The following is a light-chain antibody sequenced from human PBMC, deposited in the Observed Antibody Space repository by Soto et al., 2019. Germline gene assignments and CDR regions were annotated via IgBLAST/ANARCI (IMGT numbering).Light chain of an antibody. V-gene: IGKV3-20*01. CDR3: QQYCSSPYT. Sequence: EIVLTQSPGTLSLSPGERATLSCRASQSVSANFVAWYQQKPGQPPRLFIFAASCRAAGIPDRFSGSGSGTDFTLTISRLEPEDFAVYYCQQYCSSPYTFAQGTKLEI. CDR2: AAS. J-gene: IGKJ2*01. CDR1: QSVSANF.